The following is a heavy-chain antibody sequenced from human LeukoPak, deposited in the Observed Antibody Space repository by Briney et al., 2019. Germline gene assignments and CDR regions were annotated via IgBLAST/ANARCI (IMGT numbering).Heavy chain of an antibody. CDR2: MNPNSGNT. D-gene: IGHD3-22*01. CDR1: GYTFTSYD. Sequence: ASVKVSCKASGYTFTSYDINWVRQATGQGLEWMGWMNPNSGNTGYVQKFHGRVTMTRNTYITTAYMELSSLRSEDTAVYYCARGGDYSDSSGFPTDNYYGMDVWGQGTTVTVSS. V-gene: IGHV1-8*01. J-gene: IGHJ6*02. CDR3: ARGGDYSDSSGFPTDNYYGMDV.